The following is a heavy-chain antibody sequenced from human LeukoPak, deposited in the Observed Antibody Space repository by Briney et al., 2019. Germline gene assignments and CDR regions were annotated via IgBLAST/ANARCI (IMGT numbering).Heavy chain of an antibody. CDR3: AELGITMIGGV. Sequence: GGSLRLSCAASGFTVSSNYMSWVRQAPGKGLEWVSVIYSGGSTYYADSVKGRFTISRDNSKNTLYLQMNSLRAEDTAVYYCAELGITMIGGVWGKGTAVTISS. CDR2: IYSGGST. V-gene: IGHV3-66*01. D-gene: IGHD3-10*02. J-gene: IGHJ6*04. CDR1: GFTVSSNY.